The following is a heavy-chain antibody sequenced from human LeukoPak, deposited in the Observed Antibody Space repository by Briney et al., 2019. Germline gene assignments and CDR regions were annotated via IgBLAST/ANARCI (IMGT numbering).Heavy chain of an antibody. V-gene: IGHV3-21*01. CDR3: ARVGSGYYLSDMNY. CDR2: ISSSSSYI. Sequence: GGSLRLSCAASAFTFISYSMNWVRQAPGKGLEWVSSISSSSSYIYYADSVKGRFTISRDNAKNSLYLHMNSLRAEDTAVYYCARVGSGYYLSDMNYWGQGTLVTVSS. J-gene: IGHJ4*02. CDR1: AFTFISYS. D-gene: IGHD3-3*01.